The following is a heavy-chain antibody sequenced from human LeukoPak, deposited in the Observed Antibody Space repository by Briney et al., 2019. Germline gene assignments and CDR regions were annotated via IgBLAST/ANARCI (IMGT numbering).Heavy chain of an antibody. CDR3: AREKYEGSGSHYFALDV. CDR1: GRTIGLYG. Sequence: PGRSLRLSCEASGRTIGLYGVFWVRQAPGKGLEWVAAIWFDGSNKYYADSVKGRFTISRDNSRNTVLLQMDSLSAEDTAVYYCAREKYEGSGSHYFALDVWGQGTMVIVSS. J-gene: IGHJ6*02. V-gene: IGHV3-33*07. D-gene: IGHD3-10*01. CDR2: IWFDGSNK.